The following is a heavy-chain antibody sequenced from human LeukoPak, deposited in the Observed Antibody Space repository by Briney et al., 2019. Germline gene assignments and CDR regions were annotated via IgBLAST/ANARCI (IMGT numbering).Heavy chain of an antibody. CDR3: AREGRYGYNPDY. Sequence: GGSLRLSYAASGFTFSSYSMNWVRQAPGKGLEWVSSISSSSSYIYYADSVKGRFTISRDNAKNSLYLQMSSLRAEDTAVYYCAREGRYGYNPDYWGQGTLVTVSS. CDR1: GFTFSSYS. D-gene: IGHD5-24*01. V-gene: IGHV3-21*01. J-gene: IGHJ4*02. CDR2: ISSSSSYI.